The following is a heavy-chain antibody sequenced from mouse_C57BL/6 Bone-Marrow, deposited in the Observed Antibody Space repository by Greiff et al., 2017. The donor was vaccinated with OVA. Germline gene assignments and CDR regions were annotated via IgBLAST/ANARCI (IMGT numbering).Heavy chain of an antibody. CDR3: AREWVLRDY. CDR2: IHPNSGST. Sequence: QVQLQQPGAELVKPGASVKLSCKASGYTFTSYWMHWVKQRPGQGLEWIGMIHPNSGSTNYNEKFKSKATLTVDKSSRPAYMQLSSLTSEDAAVYYWAREWVLRDYWGQGTTLTVSS. CDR1: GYTFTSYW. V-gene: IGHV1-64*01. D-gene: IGHD2-12*01. J-gene: IGHJ2*01.